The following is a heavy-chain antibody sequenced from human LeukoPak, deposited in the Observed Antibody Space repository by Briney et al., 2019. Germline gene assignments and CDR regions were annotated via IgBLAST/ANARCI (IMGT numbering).Heavy chain of an antibody. CDR3: ARDVSGYDHPNTFDY. CDR2: INYSGST. D-gene: IGHD5-12*01. V-gene: IGHV4-59*01. Sequence: SETLSLTCTVSGGSISNNYWSWIRQPPGKGLEWIGYINYSGSTNYNPSLKSRVTISIDTSKNQFSLKLSSVTAADTAVYYCARDVSGYDHPNTFDYWGQGTLVTVSS. J-gene: IGHJ4*02. CDR1: GGSISNNY.